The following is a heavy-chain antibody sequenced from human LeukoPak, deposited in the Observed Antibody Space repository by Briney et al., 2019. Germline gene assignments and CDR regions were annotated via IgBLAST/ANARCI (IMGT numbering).Heavy chain of an antibody. CDR2: ISGSGGST. D-gene: IGHD2-2*01. CDR1: GFTFSSYA. Sequence: GGSLRLSCAASGFTFSSYAMSWVRQAPGKGLEWVSAISGSGGSTYYADSVKGRFTISRDNSKNTLYLQMNSLRAEDTAVYYCAREPYCSSTSCYPWFDPWGQGTLVTVSS. J-gene: IGHJ5*02. V-gene: IGHV3-23*01. CDR3: AREPYCSSTSCYPWFDP.